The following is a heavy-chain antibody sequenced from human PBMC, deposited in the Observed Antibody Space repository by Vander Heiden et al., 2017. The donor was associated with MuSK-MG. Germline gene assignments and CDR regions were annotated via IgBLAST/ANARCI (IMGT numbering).Heavy chain of an antibody. J-gene: IGHJ4*02. CDR2: IDPNSGDT. D-gene: IGHD7-27*01. CDR1: GYTFTGYY. Sequence: QVQVVQSGAEVKKPGASVKVSCKASGYTFTGYYMHWVRQAPGQGLEWMGRIDPNSGDTNFAQKFQGRVTMTRDPSISTAYMELSRLRSDDTAVYYCARAVPDTGGFDYWGQGTLVTVSS. CDR3: ARAVPDTGGFDY. V-gene: IGHV1-2*06.